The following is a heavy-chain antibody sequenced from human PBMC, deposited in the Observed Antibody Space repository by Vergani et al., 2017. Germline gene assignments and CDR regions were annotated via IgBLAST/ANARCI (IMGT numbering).Heavy chain of an antibody. CDR3: AGDMRYCSSTSCYVGRDWFDP. D-gene: IGHD2-2*01. J-gene: IGHJ5*02. Sequence: QVQLVQSGAEVKKPGASVKVSCKASGYTFTSYYMHWVRQPPGQGLEWMGIINPSGGSTSYAQKFQGRVTMTRDTSTSTVYMELSSRRSEDTAVYYCAGDMRYCSSTSCYVGRDWFDPWGQGTLVTVSS. CDR2: INPSGGST. V-gene: IGHV1-46*01. CDR1: GYTFTSYY.